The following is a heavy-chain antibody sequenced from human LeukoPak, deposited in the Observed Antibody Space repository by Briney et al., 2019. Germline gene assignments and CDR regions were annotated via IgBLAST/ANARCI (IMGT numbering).Heavy chain of an antibody. Sequence: GGSLRLSCAASGFTSSDHYMDWVRQAPGKGREWIGRSRNKANSYSTEYAASVKGRFTISRDESENSLYLQMNGLKTEDTAVYYCGVGASIANYYSYMDVWGKGTTVTVSS. D-gene: IGHD1-26*01. CDR1: GFTSSDHY. CDR3: GVGASIANYYSYMDV. J-gene: IGHJ6*03. CDR2: SRNKANSYST. V-gene: IGHV3-72*01.